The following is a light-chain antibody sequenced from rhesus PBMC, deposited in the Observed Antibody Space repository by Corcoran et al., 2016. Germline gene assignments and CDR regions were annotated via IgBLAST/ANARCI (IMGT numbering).Light chain of an antibody. V-gene: IGKV1-28*03. J-gene: IGKJ1*01. CDR3: LQHNSYPWT. CDR2: DAS. Sequence: DIQMTQSPSSLSASVGDRVTITCRASQGISSYLNWFQQKPGKAPKLLIYDASSLESGVPSRCSGSGSGTDFTLTISSLQPEDFAAYYCLQHNSYPWTFGQGTKVEIK. CDR1: QGISSY.